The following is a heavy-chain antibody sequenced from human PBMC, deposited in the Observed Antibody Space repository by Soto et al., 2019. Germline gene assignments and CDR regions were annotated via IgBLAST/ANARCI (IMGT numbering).Heavy chain of an antibody. J-gene: IGHJ3*02. CDR2: LIHGGST. D-gene: IGHD3-16*01. CDR3: ARSPIGYDYVRQTWREVGDSFDI. CDR1: GASLGGFH. Sequence: PSETLSLTCAIYGASLGGFHWTWLRQAPGKGLEWIGELIHGGSTNYNPSLKSRVSFSLDTSKNQFSLHLVSVTAADTAVYYCARSPIGYDYVRQTWREVGDSFDIWGRGTMVTV. V-gene: IGHV4-34*12.